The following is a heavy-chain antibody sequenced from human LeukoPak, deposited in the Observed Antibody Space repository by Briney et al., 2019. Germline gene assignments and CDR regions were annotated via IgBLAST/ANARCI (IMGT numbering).Heavy chain of an antibody. D-gene: IGHD3-22*01. CDR1: GGSFSGYY. J-gene: IGHJ4*02. V-gene: IGHV4-34*01. Sequence: SSETLSLTCAVYGGSFSGYYWSWIRQPPGKGLEWIGEINHSGSTNYNPSLKSRVTISVDTSKNQFSLKVSSVTAADTAVYYCARCESSGYYFDYWGQGTLVTVSS. CDR2: INHSGST. CDR3: ARCESSGYYFDY.